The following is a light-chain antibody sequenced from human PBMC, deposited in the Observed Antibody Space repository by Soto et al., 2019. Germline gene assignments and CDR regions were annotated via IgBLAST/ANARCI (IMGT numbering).Light chain of an antibody. J-gene: IGKJ1*01. Sequence: DIQMTQSPSTLPASVGDRVTITCRASQSISSYLNWYQQKPGKAPNLLIYDATNLQSGVPSRFSGSGSGTDFTLTISSLQPEDFATYYCQQSYTTRRTFGQGTKVDIK. CDR1: QSISSY. V-gene: IGKV1-39*01. CDR2: DAT. CDR3: QQSYTTRRT.